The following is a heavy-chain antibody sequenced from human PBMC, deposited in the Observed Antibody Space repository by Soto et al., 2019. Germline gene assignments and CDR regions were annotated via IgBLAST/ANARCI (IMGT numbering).Heavy chain of an antibody. CDR3: ARSHFYYDSSGYYYVGAFDI. Sequence: GSLRLSCAASGFTFSSYWMSWVRQAPGKGLEWVANIKQDGSEKYYVDSVKGRFTISRDNAKNSLYLQMNSLRAEDTAVYYCARSHFYYDSSGYYYVGAFDIWGQGTMVTVSS. V-gene: IGHV3-7*01. D-gene: IGHD3-22*01. CDR2: IKQDGSEK. J-gene: IGHJ3*02. CDR1: GFTFSSYW.